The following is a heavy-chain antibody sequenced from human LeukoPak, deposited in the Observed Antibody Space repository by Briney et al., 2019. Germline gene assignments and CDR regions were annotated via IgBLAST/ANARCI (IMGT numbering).Heavy chain of an antibody. Sequence: SETLSLTCAVSGGSISSGSCYWAWIRQPPGKGLEWIGSISYSGSTYYNPSLKSRVTISVDTSKNQFSLRLSSVTAADTAVYYCARPFYSDILTGYYTFDIRGQGTMVTVSS. CDR3: ARPFYSDILTGYYTFDI. CDR1: GGSISSGSCY. D-gene: IGHD3-9*01. J-gene: IGHJ3*02. V-gene: IGHV4-39*01. CDR2: ISYSGST.